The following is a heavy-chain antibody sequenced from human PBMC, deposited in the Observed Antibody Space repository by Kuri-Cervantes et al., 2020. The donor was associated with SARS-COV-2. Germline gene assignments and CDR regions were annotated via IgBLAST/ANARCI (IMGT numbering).Heavy chain of an antibody. CDR1: GASIGSGGHS. CDR2: IYSGNT. D-gene: IGHD4-17*01. J-gene: IGHJ4*02. Sequence: SETLSLTCGVSGASIGSGGHSWTWVRQPPGKGLEWIGYIYSGNTYYNPSLKSRLSISIHTSNNLNYFSLNVSSVTAADTAVYYCARSDYGDYVLDYWGQGTLVTVSS. CDR3: ARSDYGDYVLDY. V-gene: IGHV4-30-4*07.